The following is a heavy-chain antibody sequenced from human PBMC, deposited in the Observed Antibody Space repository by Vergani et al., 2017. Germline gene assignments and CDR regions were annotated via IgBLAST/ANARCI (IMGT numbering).Heavy chain of an antibody. CDR3: ARDTPPATFFDY. Sequence: QVQLQESGPGLVKPSQTLSLTCTVSGGSISSGGYYWSWNRQHPGKGLELIGYINYSGSTYYNPSLKSRVTISVDTSKNQFSLKLSSVTAADTAVYYCARDTPPATFFDYWGQGTLVTVSS. D-gene: IGHD2-15*01. CDR1: GGSISSGGYY. V-gene: IGHV4-31*03. J-gene: IGHJ4*02. CDR2: INYSGST.